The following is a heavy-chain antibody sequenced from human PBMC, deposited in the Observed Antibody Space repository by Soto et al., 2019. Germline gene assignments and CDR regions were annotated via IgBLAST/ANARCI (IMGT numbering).Heavy chain of an antibody. CDR1: GGSISSSSYY. D-gene: IGHD6-6*01. CDR2: IHYSGTT. CDR3: AKPEYSRTWLYRY. Sequence: QLQLQESGPGLVKPSETLSLTCTVSGGSISSSSYYWAWIRQPPGKGLEWIGSIHYSGTTYYNPSLKSRVTISVDTSKNQFSLKLSSVTAADTAMYYCAKPEYSRTWLYRYWGQGTLVTVSS. J-gene: IGHJ4*02. V-gene: IGHV4-39*01.